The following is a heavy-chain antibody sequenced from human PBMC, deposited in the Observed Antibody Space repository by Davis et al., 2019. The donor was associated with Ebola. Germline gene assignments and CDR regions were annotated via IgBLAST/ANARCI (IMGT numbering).Heavy chain of an antibody. V-gene: IGHV3-21*01. CDR2: ISTTSTYI. CDR1: GFTFSDST. J-gene: IGHJ6*02. Sequence: GESLKISCAASGFTFSDSTMNWVRQAPGKGLEWVSSISTTSTYIYYSDSVKGRFTISRDNSKNTLYLQMNSLRAEDTAVYYCARDIRRFDTTGGMDVWGQGTTVTVSS. CDR3: ARDIRRFDTTGGMDV. D-gene: IGHD1-14*01.